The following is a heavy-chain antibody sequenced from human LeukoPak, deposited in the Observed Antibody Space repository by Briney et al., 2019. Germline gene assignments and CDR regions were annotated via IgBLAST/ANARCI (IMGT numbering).Heavy chain of an antibody. Sequence: SETLSLTCTVSGGSVSSGSYYWSWIRQSPGKGLEWIGYIYYSGSTNYNPSLKSRVTISVDTSKNQFSLKLSSVTAADTAVYYCARDHSGSYLDAFDIWGQGTMVTVSS. CDR1: GGSVSSGSYY. D-gene: IGHD1-26*01. CDR3: ARDHSGSYLDAFDI. J-gene: IGHJ3*02. V-gene: IGHV4-61*01. CDR2: IYYSGST.